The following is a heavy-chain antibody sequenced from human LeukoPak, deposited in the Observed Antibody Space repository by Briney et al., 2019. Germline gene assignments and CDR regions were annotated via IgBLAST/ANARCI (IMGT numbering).Heavy chain of an antibody. J-gene: IGHJ4*02. CDR1: GYTFTSYY. D-gene: IGHD3-10*01. CDR3: ARRGSGSYVLDY. CDR2: INPSDGVI. V-gene: IGHV1-46*01. Sequence: GASVKVSCKASGYTFTSYYMHWVRQAPGQGLEWMGIINPSDGVIDYAQKFQDRVTMTRDTSTSTVYMELSSLRSEDTAVYYCARRGSGSYVLDYWGQGTLVTVSS.